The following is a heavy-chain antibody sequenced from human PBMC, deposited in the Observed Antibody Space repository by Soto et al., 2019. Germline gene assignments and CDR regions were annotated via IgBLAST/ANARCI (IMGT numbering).Heavy chain of an antibody. J-gene: IGHJ4*01. CDR2: VYYSGST. V-gene: IGHV4-59*01. D-gene: IGHD2-21*01. CDR1: GDSISTYY. Sequence: LSLTCDVSGDSISTYYWIWIRQPPGKGLEWIGYVYYSGSTLYNPSLESRVTLSIDMSKKQVSLKLSSVIAADTAVYYCARTRLIESWIDYWGHGTLVTVSS. CDR3: ARTRLIESWIDY.